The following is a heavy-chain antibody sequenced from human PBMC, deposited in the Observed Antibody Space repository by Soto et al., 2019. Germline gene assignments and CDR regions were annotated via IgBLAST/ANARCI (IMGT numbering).Heavy chain of an antibody. CDR3: ARVRIVVVPAAMPFDY. D-gene: IGHD2-2*01. CDR2: IYYSGST. Sequence: SETLSLTCTVSGGSISSYYWSWIRQPPGKGLEWIGNIYYSGSTNYNPSLKSRVTISVDTSKNQFSLKLSSVTAADTVVYYCARVRIVVVPAAMPFDYWGQGTLVTVSS. J-gene: IGHJ4*02. V-gene: IGHV4-59*08. CDR1: GGSISSYY.